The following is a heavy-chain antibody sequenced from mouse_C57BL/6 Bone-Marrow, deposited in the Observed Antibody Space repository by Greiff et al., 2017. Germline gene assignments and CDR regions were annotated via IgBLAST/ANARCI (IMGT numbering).Heavy chain of an antibody. D-gene: IGHD1-1*01. V-gene: IGHV1-9*01. CDR3: ARPPFYYYGSQGSFYAVAY. CDR2: ILPGSGTS. Sequence: QVQLQQSGPELMEPGASVQISCKSTGYTFSTYWIAWIKQRPGQGLEWIGEILPGSGTSNYNENFKGKATFTTDTSSNTAYMHLSSLTSEDSAVYYCARPPFYYYGSQGSFYAVAYWGQGTSVTVSS. J-gene: IGHJ4*01. CDR1: GYTFSTYW.